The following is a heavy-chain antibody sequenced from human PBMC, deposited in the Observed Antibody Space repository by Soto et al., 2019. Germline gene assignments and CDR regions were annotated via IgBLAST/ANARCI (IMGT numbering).Heavy chain of an antibody. V-gene: IGHV3-23*01. J-gene: IGHJ4*02. Sequence: GGSLRLSCAASGFTFSSYAMSWVRQAPGKGLEWVSAISGSGGSTYYADSVKGRFTISRDNSKNTLYLQMNSLRAEDTAVYYCARGSGYYYGVDYWGQGTLVTVSS. CDR3: ARGSGYYYGVDY. D-gene: IGHD3-22*01. CDR1: GFTFSSYA. CDR2: ISGSGGST.